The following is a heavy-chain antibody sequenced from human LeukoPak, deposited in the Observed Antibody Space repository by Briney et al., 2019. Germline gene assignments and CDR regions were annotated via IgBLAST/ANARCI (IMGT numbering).Heavy chain of an antibody. CDR3: ASLNTGYYDSSGYPKVGAFDI. D-gene: IGHD3-22*01. V-gene: IGHV3-30-3*01. CDR1: GFTFSSYA. Sequence: PGGSLRLSCAASGFTFSSYAMHWVRQAPGKGLEWVAVISYDGSNKYYADSVKGRFTISRDNSKNMLYLQMNSLRAEDPAVYYCASLNTGYYDSSGYPKVGAFDIWGQGTMVTVSS. J-gene: IGHJ3*02. CDR2: ISYDGSNK.